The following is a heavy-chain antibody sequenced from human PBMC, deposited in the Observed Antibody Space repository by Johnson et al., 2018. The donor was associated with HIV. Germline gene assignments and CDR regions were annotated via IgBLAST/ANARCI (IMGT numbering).Heavy chain of an antibody. V-gene: IGHV3-30-3*01. CDR3: ARVESGSSAFDI. D-gene: IGHD1-26*01. J-gene: IGHJ3*02. CDR1: EFTFSTYA. CDR2: ISYDGSNK. Sequence: QVQLVESGGGVVRPGRSLRLSCAASEFTFSTYAMHWVRQAPGKGLEWVAVISYDGSNKYYAESVKGRFTISRDNSKNTLHLQMNSLRAEDTAVYYCARVESGSSAFDIWGQGTMVTVSS.